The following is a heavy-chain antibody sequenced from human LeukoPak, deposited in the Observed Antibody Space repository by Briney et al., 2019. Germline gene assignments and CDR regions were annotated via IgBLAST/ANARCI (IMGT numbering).Heavy chain of an antibody. CDR3: AKRGYAGALGVGYYYMDV. CDR2: ISGDGGST. V-gene: IGHV3-43*02. CDR1: GFTFDDYA. J-gene: IGHJ6*03. Sequence: GGSLRLSCAASGFTFDDYAMHWVRQAPGKGLEWVSLISGDGGSTYYADSVKGRFTISRDNSKNSLYLQMNSLRAEDTALYYCAKRGYAGALGVGYYYMDVWGKGTTVTVSS. D-gene: IGHD2-8*01.